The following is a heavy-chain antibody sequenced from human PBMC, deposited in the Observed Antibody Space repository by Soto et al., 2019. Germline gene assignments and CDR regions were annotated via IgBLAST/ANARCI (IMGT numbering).Heavy chain of an antibody. J-gene: IGHJ6*02. CDR1: GFTFSSHW. CDR2: VKYDGRTT. D-gene: IGHD5-12*01. Sequence: VQVVESGGGLVQPGGSLRLSCIASGFTFSSHWMHWVRQAPGKGLVWVSRVKYDGRTTNYADSVKGRFTISRDTAKNTVYLQMNSLRAEDTGVYYCARGLRNYYGVDVWGQGTTVTVSS. V-gene: IGHV3-74*01. CDR3: ARGLRNYYGVDV.